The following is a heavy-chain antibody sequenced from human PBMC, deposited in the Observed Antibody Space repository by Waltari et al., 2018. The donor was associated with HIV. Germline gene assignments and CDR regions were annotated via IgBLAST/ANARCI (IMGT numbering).Heavy chain of an antibody. CDR3: VRRDAYKLVY. CDR2: IRATGGAT. D-gene: IGHD1-1*01. V-gene: IGHV3-23*01. Sequence: EVQLLESGGGLVQPGGSLGLSCAASGFTFDDYAMSWVLHTTDKGVQLVSTIRATGGATYYADSVRGRFSVSRDNPKNTLYLQLDSLSVEDTALYYCVRRDAYKLVYWGQGTLVTVSS. J-gene: IGHJ4*02. CDR1: GFTFDDYA.